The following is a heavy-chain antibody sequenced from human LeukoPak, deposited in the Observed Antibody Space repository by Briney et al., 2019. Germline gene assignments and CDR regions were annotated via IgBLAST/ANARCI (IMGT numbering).Heavy chain of an antibody. CDR1: GGSHSGYY. CDR2: INHGGST. J-gene: IGHJ4*02. D-gene: IGHD3-3*01. CDR3: ARDRPRRVLRFLEWLAGGFDY. V-gene: IGHV4-34*01. Sequence: SETLSLTCAVYGGSHSGYYCSWIRQPPGKGLEWIGEINHGGSTHYNPSLKSRVTISIDTSKNQFSLQLNSVTPEDTAVYYCARDRPRRVLRFLEWLAGGFDYWGQGTLVTVSS.